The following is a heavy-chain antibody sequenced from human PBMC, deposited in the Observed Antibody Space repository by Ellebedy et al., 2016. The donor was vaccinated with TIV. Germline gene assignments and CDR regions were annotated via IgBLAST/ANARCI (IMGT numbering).Heavy chain of an antibody. CDR3: ARGNPVWFGEFLDAFDI. CDR1: GYTFTGYY. J-gene: IGHJ3*02. V-gene: IGHV1-2*02. D-gene: IGHD3-10*01. CDR2: INTNSGGT. Sequence: AASVKVSCKASGYTFTGYYMHWVRQAPGQGLEWMGWINTNSGGTNYAQKFQGRVTMTRDTSISTAYMELSRLRSDDTAVYYCARGNPVWFGEFLDAFDIWGQGTMVTVSS.